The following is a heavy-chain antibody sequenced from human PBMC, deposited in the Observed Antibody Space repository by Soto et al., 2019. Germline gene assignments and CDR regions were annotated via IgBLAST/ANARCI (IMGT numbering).Heavy chain of an antibody. V-gene: IGHV4-34*01. CDR2: INHSGST. J-gene: IGHJ5*02. CDR3: ARVKVVVVAVKRSWFDP. Sequence: QVQLQQWGAGLLKPSETLSLTCAVYGGSFSGYYWSWIRQPPGKGLEWIGEINHSGSTNYNPSLKSRVTISVDTSKNQFSLKLSSVTAANTAVYYCARVKVVVVAVKRSWFDPWGQGTLVTVSS. D-gene: IGHD2-15*01. CDR1: GGSFSGYY.